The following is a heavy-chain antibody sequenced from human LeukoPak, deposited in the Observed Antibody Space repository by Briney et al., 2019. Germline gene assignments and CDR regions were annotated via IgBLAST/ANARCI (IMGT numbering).Heavy chain of an antibody. Sequence: GGSLRLSCAASGFTFSTSWMHWVRQAPGKALVRVSRMNSDGSSTNYADSVKGRFTISRDNAKNTLYLQMNSLRDEDTAVYYCARDMTGPVDYWGQGTLVTVSP. CDR2: MNSDGSST. CDR3: ARDMTGPVDY. J-gene: IGHJ4*02. D-gene: IGHD3-9*01. V-gene: IGHV3-74*01. CDR1: GFTFSTSW.